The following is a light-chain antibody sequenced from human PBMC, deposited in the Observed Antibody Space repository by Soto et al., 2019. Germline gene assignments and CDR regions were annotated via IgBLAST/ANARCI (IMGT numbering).Light chain of an antibody. CDR3: QSYGSRPSRRLG. J-gene: IGLJ3*02. Sequence: QSVLTQPPSVSGAPGQRVTISCTGSSSNIGAGYPVHWYQQLPGTAPKLLVAGNRPSGVPDRFSVSKSGASASLAITGLQAEDEADYYCQSYGSRPSRRLGFGGGTKVTVL. CDR1: SSNIGAGYP. CDR2: G. V-gene: IGLV1-40*01.